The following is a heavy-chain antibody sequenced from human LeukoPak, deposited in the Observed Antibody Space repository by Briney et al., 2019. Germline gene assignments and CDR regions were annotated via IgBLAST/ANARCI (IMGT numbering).Heavy chain of an antibody. CDR1: GFTFSDYY. J-gene: IGHJ4*02. CDR3: AEELYTGSYFTSDY. V-gene: IGHV3-23*01. D-gene: IGHD1-26*01. Sequence: GGSLRLSCAASGFTFSDYYMSWIRQAPGKGLEWVSAIVGSGDSTFYAGSVKGRFTVSRDNSKNTLFLQMNGLRVEDTAVYYCAEELYTGSYFTSDYWGQGTLVTVSS. CDR2: IVGSGDST.